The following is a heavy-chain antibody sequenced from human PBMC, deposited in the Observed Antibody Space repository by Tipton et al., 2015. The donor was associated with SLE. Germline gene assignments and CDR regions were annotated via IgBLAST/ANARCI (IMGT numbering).Heavy chain of an antibody. J-gene: IGHJ4*02. Sequence: TLSLTCPVSGGSISSRSYDWGWIRQPPGKGLEWIGSIYDTGNTYYNPSLTSRVTISEDTSRNQFSLKLTSVTAADTAVYYCVGWGSSGYYYGFDYWGQGTLVTVSS. CDR3: VGWGSSGYYYGFDY. CDR1: GGSISSRSYD. D-gene: IGHD3-22*01. CDR2: IYDTGNT. V-gene: IGHV4-39*01.